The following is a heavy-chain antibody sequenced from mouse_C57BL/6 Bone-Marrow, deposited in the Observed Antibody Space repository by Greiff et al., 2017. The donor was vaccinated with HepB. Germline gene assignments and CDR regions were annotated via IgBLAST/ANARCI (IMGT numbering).Heavy chain of an antibody. CDR1: GFNIKDDY. D-gene: IGHD4-1*01. J-gene: IGHJ4*01. V-gene: IGHV14-4*01. CDR2: IDPENGDT. Sequence: EVKLMESGAELVRPGASVKLSCTASGFNIKDDYMHWVKQRPEQGLEWIGWIDPENGDTEYASKFQGKATITADTSSNTAYLQLSSLTSEDTAVYYCTTTGSAMDYWGQGTSVTVSS. CDR3: TTTGSAMDY.